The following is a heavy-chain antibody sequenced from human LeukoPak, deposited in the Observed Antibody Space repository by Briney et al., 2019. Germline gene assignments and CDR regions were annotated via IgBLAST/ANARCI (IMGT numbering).Heavy chain of an antibody. Sequence: GRSLRLSCAASGFTFDDYAMHWVRQAPGKGLEWVSGISWNSGSIGYADSVKGRFTISRDNSKNTLYLQMNSLRAEDTAVYYCGKDLNYGLDYWGQGTLVTVSS. CDR3: GKDLNYGLDY. V-gene: IGHV3-9*01. CDR1: GFTFDDYA. J-gene: IGHJ4*02. D-gene: IGHD4-11*01. CDR2: ISWNSGSI.